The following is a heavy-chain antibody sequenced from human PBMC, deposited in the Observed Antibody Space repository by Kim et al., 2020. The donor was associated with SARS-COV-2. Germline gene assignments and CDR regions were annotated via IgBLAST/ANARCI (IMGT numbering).Heavy chain of an antibody. J-gene: IGHJ6*02. CDR1: GFTFSSYS. Sequence: GGSLRLSCAASGFTFSSYSMNWVRQAPGKGLEWVSSISSSSSYIYYADSVKGRFTISRDNAKNSLYLQMNSLRAEDTAVYYCALNPEMAAALDYYYYYGMDVWGQGTTVTVSS. V-gene: IGHV3-21*01. D-gene: IGHD6-13*01. CDR3: ALNPEMAAALDYYYYYGMDV. CDR2: ISSSSSYI.